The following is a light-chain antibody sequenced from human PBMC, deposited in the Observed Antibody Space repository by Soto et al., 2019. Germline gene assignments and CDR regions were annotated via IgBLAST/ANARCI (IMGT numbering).Light chain of an antibody. J-gene: IGKJ1*01. CDR1: QSVSRI. CDR2: GAS. Sequence: MTQSPATLSVSPGERTTLSCRASQSVSRILAWYQQKPGQAPRLLIYGASTRATGIPVRFSGSGSGTEFTLTISSLQSEDFAVYYCQQYDKWPPTFGQGTKVDIK. V-gene: IGKV3-15*01. CDR3: QQYDKWPPT.